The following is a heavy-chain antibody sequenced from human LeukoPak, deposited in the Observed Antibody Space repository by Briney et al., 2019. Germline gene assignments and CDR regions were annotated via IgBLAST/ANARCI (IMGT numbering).Heavy chain of an antibody. CDR2: INPNSGGT. D-gene: IGHD2-2*01. CDR1: GFTFSSYG. Sequence: PGGSLRLSCAASGFTFSSYGMHWVRQAPGQGLEWMGWINPNSGGTNYAQKFQGRVTMTRDTSIRTAYMVLSRLRSDDTAVYYCARDLVVPPANQSPGFDSWGQGTLVTVSS. J-gene: IGHJ4*02. CDR3: ARDLVVPPANQSPGFDS. V-gene: IGHV1-2*02.